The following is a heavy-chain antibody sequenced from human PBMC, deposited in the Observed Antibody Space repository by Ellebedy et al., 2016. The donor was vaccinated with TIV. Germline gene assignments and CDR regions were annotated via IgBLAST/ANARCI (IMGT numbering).Heavy chain of an antibody. CDR1: GCNFGSYW. J-gene: IGHJ4*02. D-gene: IGHD2-2*01. CDR3: AREGVTIDY. CDR2: INSVGSTT. V-gene: IGHV3-74*01. Sequence: GESLKISCAASGCNFGSYWMHWVRQAPGKGLVWVSHINSVGSTTTYADSVKGRFTISRDNARNTLYLQMNSLRAEDTAVYYCAREGVTIDYWGQGALVTGSS.